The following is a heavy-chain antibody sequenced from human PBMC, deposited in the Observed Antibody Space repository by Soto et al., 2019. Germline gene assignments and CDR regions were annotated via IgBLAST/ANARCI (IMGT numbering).Heavy chain of an antibody. CDR1: GFAFSTYA. CDR3: AKVTKRAAAGRYEYYKYGMDV. J-gene: IGHJ6*02. CDR2: ISGSGGSS. V-gene: IGHV3-23*01. Sequence: PGGSLRLSCAGSGFAFSTYAMTWVRQAPGKGLEWVSVISGSGGSSYYADSVKGRFTISRDNSKNTLFLQMNGLRAEDTAVYYCAKVTKRAAAGRYEYYKYGMDVWGQGTTVTVSS. D-gene: IGHD6-13*01.